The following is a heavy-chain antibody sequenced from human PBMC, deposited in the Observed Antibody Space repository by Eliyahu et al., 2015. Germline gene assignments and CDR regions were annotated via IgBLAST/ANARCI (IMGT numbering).Heavy chain of an antibody. V-gene: IGHV3-9*01. CDR2: ISFNSGSI. CDR3: VRGYSTGWDFRYFDL. J-gene: IGHJ2*01. CDR1: GFRFDDHA. Sequence: EVQLXESGGGLVXPGXSLXLSCAASGFRFDDHAXHWVRQVPGKGLEWVSGISFNSGSIGYADSVKGRFSISRDSAKNSLHLQMNSLRPDDTAFYYCVRGYSTGWDFRYFDLWGRGTLVTVSS. D-gene: IGHD6-19*01.